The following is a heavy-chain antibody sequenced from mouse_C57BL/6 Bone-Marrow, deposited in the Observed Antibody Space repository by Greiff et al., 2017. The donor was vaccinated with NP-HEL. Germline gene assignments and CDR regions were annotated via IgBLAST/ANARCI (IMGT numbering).Heavy chain of an antibody. V-gene: IGHV2-2*01. Sequence: VKLQESGPGLVQPSQSLSITCTVSGFSLTSYGVHWVRQSPGKGLEWLGVIWSGGSTDYNAAFISRLSISKDNSKSQVFFKMNSLQADDTAIYYCASPLFYDPAWFAYWGQGTLVTVSA. CDR2: IWSGGST. CDR1: GFSLTSYG. J-gene: IGHJ3*01. D-gene: IGHD2-4*01. CDR3: ASPLFYDPAWFAY.